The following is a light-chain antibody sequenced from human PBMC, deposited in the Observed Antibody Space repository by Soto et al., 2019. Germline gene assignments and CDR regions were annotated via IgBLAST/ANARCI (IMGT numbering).Light chain of an antibody. V-gene: IGKV3-15*01. CDR3: QQYGSSHT. CDR2: GAS. Sequence: EIVMTQSPATLSVSPGERATLSCRASQSVSSNLAWYQQKPGQAPSLLIYGASTRATGTPARFSGSGSGTDFTLTISRLEPEDFAVYYCQQYGSSHTFGGGTKVDIK. CDR1: QSVSSN. J-gene: IGKJ4*01.